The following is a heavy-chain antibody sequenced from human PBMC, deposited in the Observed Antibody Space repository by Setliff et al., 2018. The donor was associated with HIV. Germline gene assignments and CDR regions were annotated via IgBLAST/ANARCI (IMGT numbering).Heavy chain of an antibody. CDR1: GGSVSTSTYY. Sequence: PSETLSLTCTVSGGSVSTSTYYWGWIRQHPGKGLEYIGTLSYRGTTHYNPSLKSRIALSIDSSKNQFSLNLHFVTATDTALYYCATTRPISSGYPGFFDSWGQGIVVTVSS. CDR3: ATTRPISSGYPGFFDS. V-gene: IGHV4-39*01. J-gene: IGHJ4*02. D-gene: IGHD3-9*01. CDR2: LSYRGTT.